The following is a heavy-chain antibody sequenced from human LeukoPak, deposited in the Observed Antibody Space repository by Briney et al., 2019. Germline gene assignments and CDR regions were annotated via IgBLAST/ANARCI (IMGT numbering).Heavy chain of an antibody. CDR3: VRKFATGD. D-gene: IGHD1-14*01. J-gene: IGHJ4*02. Sequence: GGSLRLSCAASGFTFSSHLMHWVRQAQGTGLVWVSSVKSDGTATNYADSVKGRFTTSRDNAKNTLYLQTNSLRVEDTAFYYCVRKFATGDWGQGTLVTVSS. CDR1: GFTFSSHL. V-gene: IGHV3-74*01. CDR2: VKSDGTAT.